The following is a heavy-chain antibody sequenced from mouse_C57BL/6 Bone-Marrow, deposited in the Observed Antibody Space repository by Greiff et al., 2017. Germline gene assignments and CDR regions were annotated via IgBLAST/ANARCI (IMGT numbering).Heavy chain of an antibody. D-gene: IGHD1-1*01. Sequence: QVQLQQPGAELVKPGASVKLSCKASGYTFTSYWMQWVKQRPGQGLEWIGEIDPSDSYTNSNPKFKGKATLTVDTSSSTAYMQLSSLTSEDSAVYDCARDGSPFFDYWGQGTTLTVSS. V-gene: IGHV1-50*01. J-gene: IGHJ2*01. CDR3: ARDGSPFFDY. CDR2: IDPSDSYT. CDR1: GYTFTSYW.